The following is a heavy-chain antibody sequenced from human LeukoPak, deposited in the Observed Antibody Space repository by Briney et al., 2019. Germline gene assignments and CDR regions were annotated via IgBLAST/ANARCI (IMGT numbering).Heavy chain of an antibody. Sequence: GGSLRLSCAASGFIFSSYGMHWVRQAPGKGLEWVAFIRHDGSDKYYADSVKGRFTISRDNSKNTLYLQMNSLRAEDTAVYYCARDRAVLHAFDIWGQGTMVTVSS. V-gene: IGHV3-30*02. J-gene: IGHJ3*02. D-gene: IGHD2-15*01. CDR1: GFIFSSYG. CDR2: IRHDGSDK. CDR3: ARDRAVLHAFDI.